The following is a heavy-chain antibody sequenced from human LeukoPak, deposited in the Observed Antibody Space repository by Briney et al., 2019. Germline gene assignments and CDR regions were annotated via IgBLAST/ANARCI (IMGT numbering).Heavy chain of an antibody. Sequence: GGSLRLSCAASGFTFSSYAMHWVRQAPGKGLEWVAVISYDGSNKYYADSVKGRFTISRDNSKNTLYLQMNSLRAEDTAVYYCAKLYGDYYVDGFDIWGQGTMVTVSS. V-gene: IGHV3-30*04. CDR2: ISYDGSNK. CDR1: GFTFSSYA. CDR3: AKLYGDYYVDGFDI. D-gene: IGHD4-17*01. J-gene: IGHJ3*02.